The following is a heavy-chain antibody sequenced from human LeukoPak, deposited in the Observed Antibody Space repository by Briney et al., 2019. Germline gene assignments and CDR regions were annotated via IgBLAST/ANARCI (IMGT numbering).Heavy chain of an antibody. J-gene: IGHJ4*02. Sequence: SETLSLTCAVYGGSFSGYYWSWIRQPPGKGLEWIGEINHSGSTNYNPSLKSRVTISVDTSKNQFSLKLSSVTAADTAVYYGARGGRFWIQDYWGQGTLVTVSS. D-gene: IGHD1-1*01. CDR3: ARGGRFWIQDY. CDR2: INHSGST. V-gene: IGHV4-34*01. CDR1: GGSFSGYY.